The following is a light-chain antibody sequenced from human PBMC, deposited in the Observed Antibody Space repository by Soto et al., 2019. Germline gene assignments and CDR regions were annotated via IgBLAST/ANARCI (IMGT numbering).Light chain of an antibody. CDR1: QSISSY. V-gene: IGKV1-39*01. CDR3: QLSDSIWT. Sequence: DIQMTQSPSSLSASVGDRVTITCRASQSISSYLNWYQKKTGKAPKLLIYAASSLQSGVPSRFSGSGSGTDFTLTISSLQPEDFATYYCQLSDSIWTFGQGTKVEIK. CDR2: AAS. J-gene: IGKJ1*01.